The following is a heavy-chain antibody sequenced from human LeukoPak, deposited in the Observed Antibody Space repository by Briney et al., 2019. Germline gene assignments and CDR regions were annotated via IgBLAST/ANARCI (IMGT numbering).Heavy chain of an antibody. Sequence: ASVKVSCKTSGYSFTDYYMHWVRQAPGQGIEWKGWINPNSGGTSSAQKFQGRVTMTRDTSITTVYMEVSWLTSDDTAIYYCARADRLHGGPYLIGPWGQGTLVTVSS. CDR1: GYSFTDYY. CDR3: ARADRLHGGPYLIGP. D-gene: IGHD2-21*01. CDR2: INPNSGGT. V-gene: IGHV1-2*02. J-gene: IGHJ5*02.